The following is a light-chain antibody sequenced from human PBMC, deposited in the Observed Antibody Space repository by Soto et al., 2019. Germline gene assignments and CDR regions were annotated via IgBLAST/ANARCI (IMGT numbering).Light chain of an antibody. J-gene: IGKJ5*01. CDR3: QQHNQWPIT. CDR2: DIS. CDR1: QSAGSF. V-gene: IGKV3D-15*01. Sequence: EIVMTQSPATLSVSPGETASLSCRASQSAGSFLAWYQQKPGQAPRLLIYDISRRATGIPARFSGSGSGTEFTLTINSLQSEDSAVYYCQQHNQWPITFGQGTRLEIK.